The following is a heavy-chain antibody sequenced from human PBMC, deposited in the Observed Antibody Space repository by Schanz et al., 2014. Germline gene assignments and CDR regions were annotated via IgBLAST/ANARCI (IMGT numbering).Heavy chain of an antibody. D-gene: IGHD4-17*01. V-gene: IGHV1-46*01. J-gene: IGHJ4*02. Sequence: VQLLQSGAEVKKPGASMKVSCKASGYTFTSDSMHWVRQAPGQGLEWMGIINPSGGGTSYALRFQGRVTITADRSTSTAYMELSSLRSEDTAVYYCARGYGDSPTDFWGQGTLVTVS. CDR3: ARGYGDSPTDF. CDR2: INPSGGGT. CDR1: GYTFTSDS.